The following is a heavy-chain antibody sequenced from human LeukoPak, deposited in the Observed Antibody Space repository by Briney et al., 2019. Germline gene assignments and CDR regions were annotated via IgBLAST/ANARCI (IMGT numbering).Heavy chain of an antibody. Sequence: SETLSLTCTVSGRSISSGSYYWSWLRQPAGKGLEWIGRIYTSGSTNYNPSLKSRVTISVDTSKNQFSLKLSSVTAADMAVYYCARHSSGVVIPNYWGQGTLVTVSS. CDR3: ARHSSGVVIPNY. CDR2: IYTSGST. V-gene: IGHV4-61*02. D-gene: IGHD3-3*01. CDR1: GRSISSGSYY. J-gene: IGHJ4*02.